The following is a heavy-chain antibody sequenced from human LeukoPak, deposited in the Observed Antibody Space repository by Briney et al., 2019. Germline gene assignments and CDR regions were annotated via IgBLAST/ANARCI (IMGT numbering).Heavy chain of an antibody. CDR2: MNPNSGNT. J-gene: IGHJ4*02. CDR1: GYSFTSYD. D-gene: IGHD6-13*01. Sequence: ASVKVSCKASGYSFTSYDINWVRQATAQGLEWMGWMNPNSGNTGSAQKFQGRVTMTRNTSISTAYMELSNLRSEDTAVYYCARRVAAGGTCMGYWGQGTLVTVSS. V-gene: IGHV1-8*01. CDR3: ARRVAAGGTCMGY.